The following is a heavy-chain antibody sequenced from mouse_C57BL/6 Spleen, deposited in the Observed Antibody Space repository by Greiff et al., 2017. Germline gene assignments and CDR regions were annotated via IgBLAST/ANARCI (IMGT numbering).Heavy chain of an antibody. Sequence: EVKLQESGPGLVKSSQSLSLTCSVTGYSITSGYYWNWIRQFPGNKLEWMGYISYDGSNNYNPSLKNRISITRDTSKNQFFLKLNSVTTEDTATYYCASFITTVVGAMDYWGQGTSVTVSS. CDR1: GYSITSGYY. CDR2: ISYDGSN. V-gene: IGHV3-6*01. D-gene: IGHD1-1*01. CDR3: ASFITTVVGAMDY. J-gene: IGHJ4*01.